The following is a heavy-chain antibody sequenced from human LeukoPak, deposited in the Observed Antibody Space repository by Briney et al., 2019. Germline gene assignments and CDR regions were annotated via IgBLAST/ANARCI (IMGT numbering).Heavy chain of an antibody. J-gene: IGHJ4*02. CDR2: IKQDGSEK. CDR3: ARGLLAVAGDY. D-gene: IGHD6-19*01. V-gene: IGHV3-7*01. CDR1: GFTLSSYW. Sequence: GGSLRLSCAASGFTLSSYWMSWVRQAPGKGLEWVANIKQDGSEKYYVDSVKGRFTISRDNAKNSLYLQMNSLRAEDTAVYYCARGLLAVAGDYWGQGTLVTVSS.